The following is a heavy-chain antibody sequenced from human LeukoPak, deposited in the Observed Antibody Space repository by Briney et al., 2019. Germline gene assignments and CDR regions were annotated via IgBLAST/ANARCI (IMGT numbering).Heavy chain of an antibody. D-gene: IGHD6-19*01. CDR1: GFTVSSNY. CDR3: ARDRSSGWYVYDY. CDR2: IYSGSST. V-gene: IGHV3-53*01. J-gene: IGHJ4*02. Sequence: GGSLRLSCVASGFTVSSNYMSWVRQAPGKGLEWVSVIYSGSSTYYAESVKGRFTISRNTSKNTLYLQMNSLRADDTAVYYCARDRSSGWYVYDYWGQGTLVSVSS.